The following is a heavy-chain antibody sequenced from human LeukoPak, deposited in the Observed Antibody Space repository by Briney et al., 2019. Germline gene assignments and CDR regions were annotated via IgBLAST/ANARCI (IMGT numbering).Heavy chain of an antibody. CDR1: GFTFSSYW. CDR3: ARVGQQLGYYFDY. CDR2: INSDGSST. D-gene: IGHD6-13*01. J-gene: IGHJ4*02. V-gene: IGHV3-74*01. Sequence: GGSLRLSCAASGFTFSSYWMHWVRQAPGKGLVWVSRINSDGSSTSYADSVKGRFTISRDKSKNTLYLQMNSLRAEDTAVYYCARVGQQLGYYFDYWGQGTLVTVSS.